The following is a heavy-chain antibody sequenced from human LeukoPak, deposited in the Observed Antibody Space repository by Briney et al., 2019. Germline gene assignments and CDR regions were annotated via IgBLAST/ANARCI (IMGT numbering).Heavy chain of an antibody. CDR1: GFTFSSYA. CDR3: AVPGGGYDAF. V-gene: IGHV3-23*01. CDR2: ISGSGVST. D-gene: IGHD5-12*01. Sequence: GGSQRLSCAASGFTFSSYAMSWVRQAPGKGLEWVSAISGSGVSTYYADSVKGRFTISRDNSKNTLYLQMNSLRAEDTAVYYCAVPGGGYDAFWGQGTLVTVSS. J-gene: IGHJ4*02.